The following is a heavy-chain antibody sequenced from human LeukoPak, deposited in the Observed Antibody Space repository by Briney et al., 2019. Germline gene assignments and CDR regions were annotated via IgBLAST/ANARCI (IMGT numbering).Heavy chain of an antibody. CDR2: INPNSGGT. J-gene: IGHJ5*02. V-gene: IGHV1-2*02. D-gene: IGHD2-15*01. Sequence: ASVKVSCKASGYTFTGYHMHWVRQAPGQGLEWMGWINPNSGGTKYAQNFQGRVTMTRDTSITTAYMELSSLRSDDTAVYYCAVRSSTFVALDPWGQGTLVTVSS. CDR3: AVRSSTFVALDP. CDR1: GYTFTGYH.